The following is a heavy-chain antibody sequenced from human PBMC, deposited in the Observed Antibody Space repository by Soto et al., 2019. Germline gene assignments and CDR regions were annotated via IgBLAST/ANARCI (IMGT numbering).Heavy chain of an antibody. D-gene: IGHD3-10*01. Sequence: EVQLVESEGDLVQPGGSLRLSCTASGFTFSMYWMHWVRQVPGKGPEWVSRISDDGSRADYADSVKGRFTISRDNAKNTLYLEMHVLRADDTAVYYCTRGPRPSSVGTGAFWGQGTPVTVSS. V-gene: IGHV3-74*01. J-gene: IGHJ4*02. CDR3: TRGPRPSSVGTGAF. CDR1: GFTFSMYW. CDR2: ISDDGSRA.